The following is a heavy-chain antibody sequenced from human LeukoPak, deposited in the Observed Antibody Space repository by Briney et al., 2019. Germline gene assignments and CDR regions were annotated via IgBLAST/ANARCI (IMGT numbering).Heavy chain of an antibody. CDR1: GGSISSGGYY. CDR2: IYYSGST. J-gene: IGHJ3*02. V-gene: IGHV4-31*03. Sequence: PSQTLSLTCTVSGGSISSGGYYWSWIRQHPGTGLEWIGYIYYSGSTHYNPSLKSRVTISVDTSKNQFSLKLSSVTAADTAVYYCARDDRMSAFDIWGQGTMVTISS. CDR3: ARDDRMSAFDI.